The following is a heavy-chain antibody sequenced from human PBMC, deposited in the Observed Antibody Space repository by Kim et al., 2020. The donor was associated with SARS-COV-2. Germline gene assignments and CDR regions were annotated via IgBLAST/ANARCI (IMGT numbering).Heavy chain of an antibody. V-gene: IGHV4-4*02. D-gene: IGHD3-10*01. CDR2: IYHSGST. CDR3: TRATGTLVRGIYFYGLDV. CDR1: GGSISSSEW. J-gene: IGHJ6*02. Sequence: SETLSLTCDVSGGSISSSEWWNWVRQPPGKGLEWIGEIYHSGSTNYNPSLESRVTISVDKSKNQFSLKLSSVTAADTALYYCTRATGTLVRGIYFYGLDVWGQGTTVTVSS.